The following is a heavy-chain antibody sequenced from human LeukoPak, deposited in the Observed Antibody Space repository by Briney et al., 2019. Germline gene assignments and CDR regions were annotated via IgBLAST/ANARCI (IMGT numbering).Heavy chain of an antibody. CDR1: GFTFDDYA. V-gene: IGHV3-11*01. CDR2: ISSSGTTI. CDR3: ARRRDSGSLQHFDY. Sequence: PGRSLRLSCAASGFTFDDYAMHWVRQAPGKGLEWVSYISSSGTTIYYADSVKGRFTISRDNAKNSLYLQMNSLRAEDTAVYYCARRRDSGSLQHFDYWGQGTLVTVSS. D-gene: IGHD1-26*01. J-gene: IGHJ4*02.